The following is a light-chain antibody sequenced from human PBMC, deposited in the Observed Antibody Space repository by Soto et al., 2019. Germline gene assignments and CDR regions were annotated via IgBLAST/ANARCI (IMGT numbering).Light chain of an antibody. CDR2: DGT. Sequence: SYELTQPPSVSVAPGQTARITCGGNNIGSISVHWYQQRPGQSPVLVVYDGTDRPSGIPERFSGSNSGNTATLTISRVEAGDEADYYCQVWESSSGHVVFGGGTKVTVL. CDR3: QVWESSSGHVV. V-gene: IGLV3-21*02. J-gene: IGLJ2*01. CDR1: NIGSIS.